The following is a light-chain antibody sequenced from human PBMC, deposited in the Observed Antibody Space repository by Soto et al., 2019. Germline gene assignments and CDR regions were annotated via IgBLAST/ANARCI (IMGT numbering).Light chain of an antibody. J-gene: IGKJ1*01. V-gene: IGKV4-1*01. Sequence: DIVMTQSPDSLAVSLGERATINCKSSQSVFYSSNNKNYLAWYQQKPGQPPKLLIYWASTRASGVPDRFSGSGSGTDFTLTISSLQAEDVAVYYCQQYYSTPPTFGKGTKVESK. CDR3: QQYYSTPPT. CDR2: WAS. CDR1: QSVFYSSNNKNY.